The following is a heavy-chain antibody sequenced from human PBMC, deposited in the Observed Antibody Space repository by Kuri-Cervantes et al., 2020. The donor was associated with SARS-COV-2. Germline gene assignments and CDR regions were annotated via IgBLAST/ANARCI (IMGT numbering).Heavy chain of an antibody. V-gene: IGHV4-30-4*01. CDR2: IYYSGST. CDR1: GGSISNGYYY. CDR3: AGPITPYAFDI. D-gene: IGHD2-15*01. Sequence: SETLSLTCTVSGGSISNGYYYWSWIRQPPGKGLEWIGYIYYSGSTYYNPSLKSRVTLSVDLSKNYFSLKLSSVTAADTAVYYCAGPITPYAFDIWGQGTMVTVSS. J-gene: IGHJ3*02.